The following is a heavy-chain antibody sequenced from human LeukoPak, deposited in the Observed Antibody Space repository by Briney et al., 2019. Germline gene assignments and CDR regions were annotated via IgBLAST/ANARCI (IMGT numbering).Heavy chain of an antibody. CDR3: ASGAEGYVFDP. D-gene: IGHD5-12*01. J-gene: IGHJ5*02. Sequence: PGGSLRLSCAASGFTFSNYDMHWVRQATGKGLEWVSGIGTAGDTYYAGSVKGRFTTSRDNAKKSLYLQMNSLRVEDTAVYYCASGAEGYVFDPWGQGTLVTVSS. CDR2: IGTAGDT. V-gene: IGHV3-13*01. CDR1: GFTFSNYD.